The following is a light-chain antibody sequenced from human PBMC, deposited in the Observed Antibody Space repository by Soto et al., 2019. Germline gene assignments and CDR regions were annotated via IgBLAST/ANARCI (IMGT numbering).Light chain of an antibody. CDR2: DVS. Sequence: QSALTQLAFVSGSPGQSITISCTGTSSDVGGYNYVSWYQQHPGKAPKLMIYDVSNRPSGVSNRFSGSKSGNTASLTISGLQAEDEADYYCSSYTSSSTPVFGGGTKVTVL. CDR3: SSYTSSSTPV. J-gene: IGLJ2*01. V-gene: IGLV2-14*01. CDR1: SSDVGGYNY.